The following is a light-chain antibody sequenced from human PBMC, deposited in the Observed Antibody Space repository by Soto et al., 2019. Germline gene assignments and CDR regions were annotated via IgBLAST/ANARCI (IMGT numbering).Light chain of an antibody. CDR2: GAS. CDR1: QSVSLS. CDR3: QQYEKWPWT. V-gene: IGKV3-15*01. Sequence: EIVLTQSPATLSVSLGDSATLSCRASQSVSLSLAWFQMRPGQPPRLLIYGASTRATDIPARFSGSGSGTDFTLTISSLQSEDFALYYCQQYEKWPWTFGQGTKV. J-gene: IGKJ1*01.